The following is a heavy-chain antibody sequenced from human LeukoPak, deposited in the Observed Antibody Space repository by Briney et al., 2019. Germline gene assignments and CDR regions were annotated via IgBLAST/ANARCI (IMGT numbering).Heavy chain of an antibody. V-gene: IGHV3-21*04. D-gene: IGHD5-24*01. CDR2: ISSSSNYI. CDR3: AKDKMGYYGMDV. CDR1: GFTFSSYS. Sequence: GSLRLSCAASGFTFSSYSMNWVRQAPGKGLEWVSSISSSSNYIYYADSVKGRFTISRDNAKNTLYLQMNSLRAEDTAVYYCAKDKMGYYGMDVWGQGTTVTVSS. J-gene: IGHJ6*01.